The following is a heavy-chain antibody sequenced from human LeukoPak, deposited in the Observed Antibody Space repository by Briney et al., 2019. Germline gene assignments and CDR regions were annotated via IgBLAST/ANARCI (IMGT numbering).Heavy chain of an antibody. Sequence: GGSLRLSCAASEFTFSTSAMSWVRQAPGKGLEWVSSISGSSDNTYYADSVKGRFTISRDNSKDTLYLQMNSLRAEDTAVYFCVKVFRTIPVAGTTFYYFYMDVWGEGTTVTVSS. V-gene: IGHV3-23*01. CDR3: VKVFRTIPVAGTTFYYFYMDV. CDR2: ISGSSDNT. J-gene: IGHJ6*03. D-gene: IGHD6-19*01. CDR1: EFTFSTSA.